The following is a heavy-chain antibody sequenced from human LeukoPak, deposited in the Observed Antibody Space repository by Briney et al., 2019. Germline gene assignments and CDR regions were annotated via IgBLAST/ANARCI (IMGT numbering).Heavy chain of an antibody. Sequence: SETLSLTCTVSGISISSGAYSWSWVRQHPGKGLEWIAYIYYSGNTYYNPSLKRRVTISVDTSKNQFSLKLSSVTAADTAVYYCARDLYSSGPFDYWGQGTLVTVSS. CDR2: IYYSGNT. CDR3: ARDLYSSGPFDY. D-gene: IGHD6-19*01. J-gene: IGHJ4*02. V-gene: IGHV4-31*03. CDR1: GISISSGAYS.